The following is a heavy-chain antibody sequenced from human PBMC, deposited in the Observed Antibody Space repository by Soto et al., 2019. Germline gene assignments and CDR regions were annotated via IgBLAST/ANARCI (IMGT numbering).Heavy chain of an antibody. CDR2: ISYDGSNK. Sequence: GGSLRLSCAASGFTFSSYAMHWGRQAPGKGLEWVAVISYDGSNKYYADSVKGRFTISRDNSKNTLYLQMNSLRADDTAVYYCARDGRSSPGTFDIWGPGTMVTVSS. CDR3: ARDGRSSPGTFDI. D-gene: IGHD6-6*01. J-gene: IGHJ3*02. V-gene: IGHV3-30-3*01. CDR1: GFTFSSYA.